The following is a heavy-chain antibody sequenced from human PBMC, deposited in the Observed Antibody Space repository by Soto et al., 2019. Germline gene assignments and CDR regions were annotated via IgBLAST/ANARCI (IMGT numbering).Heavy chain of an antibody. CDR1: GFTFSNSW. V-gene: IGHV3-74*01. Sequence: GGSLRLSCAASGFTFSNSWMHWVRQAPGNGLGWVSYINSDGSTTTYADSVKGRFTISRDNAKNTVYLQITSLTAEDTAVYYCARDRSYTTDYWGQGTMVTVSS. J-gene: IGHJ4*02. D-gene: IGHD1-26*01. CDR2: INSDGSTT. CDR3: ARDRSYTTDY.